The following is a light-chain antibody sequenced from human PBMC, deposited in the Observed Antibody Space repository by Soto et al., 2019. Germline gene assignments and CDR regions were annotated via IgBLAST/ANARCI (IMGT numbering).Light chain of an antibody. V-gene: IGLV1-44*01. CDR1: SSNIGSNT. CDR3: AALDDSLNGYV. CDR2: SNN. J-gene: IGLJ1*01. Sequence: QSVLTQPPSASGTPGQRVTISCSGSSSNIGSNTVNWYQQLPGTAPKLLIYSNNQRPSGVPDRFSGSKFGTSASLAISGLQSEDEADYYCAALDDSLNGYVFGTGTKLTVL.